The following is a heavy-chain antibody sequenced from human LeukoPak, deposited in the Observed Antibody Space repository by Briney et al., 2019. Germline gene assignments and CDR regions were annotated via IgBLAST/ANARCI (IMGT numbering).Heavy chain of an antibody. Sequence: GGSLRLSCAASGFTFRSYEMNWVRQAPGKGLEGVSYISSSGSNKYYADSVKGRFTISRDNAKNTLYLQMNSLRAEDTAVYSCAGDGAYGNGKKGCFEKGGQGTLVSVSS. D-gene: IGHD3-9*01. J-gene: IGHJ4*02. CDR3: AGDGAYGNGKKGCFEK. CDR2: ISSSGSNK. V-gene: IGHV3-48*03. CDR1: GFTFRSYE.